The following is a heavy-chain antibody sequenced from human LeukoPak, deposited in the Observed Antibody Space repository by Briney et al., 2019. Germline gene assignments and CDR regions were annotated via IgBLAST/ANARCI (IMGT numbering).Heavy chain of an antibody. J-gene: IGHJ6*02. CDR1: GFIVSSYY. CDR3: ARDYYDSSGYFNYYYGMDV. Sequence: GGSLRLSCAASGFIVSSYYMSWVRQAPGKGLEWVANIKQDGSEKYYVDSVKGRFTISRDNAKNSLYLQMNSLRAEDTAVYYCARDYYDSSGYFNYYYGMDVWGQGTTVTVSS. V-gene: IGHV3-7*01. D-gene: IGHD3-22*01. CDR2: IKQDGSEK.